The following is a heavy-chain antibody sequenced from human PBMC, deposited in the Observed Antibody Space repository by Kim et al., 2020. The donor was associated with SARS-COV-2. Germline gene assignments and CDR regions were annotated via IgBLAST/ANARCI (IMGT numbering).Heavy chain of an antibody. CDR2: INAGNGNT. V-gene: IGHV1-3*01. D-gene: IGHD2-15*01. CDR1: GYTFTSYA. J-gene: IGHJ6*02. Sequence: ASVKVSCKASGYTFTSYAMHWVRQAPGQRLEWMGWINAGNGNTKYSQKFQGRVTITRDTSASTAYMELSSLRSEDTAVYYCARERLLHDGGYYYYYGMDVWGQGTTVTVSS. CDR3: ARERLLHDGGYYYYYGMDV.